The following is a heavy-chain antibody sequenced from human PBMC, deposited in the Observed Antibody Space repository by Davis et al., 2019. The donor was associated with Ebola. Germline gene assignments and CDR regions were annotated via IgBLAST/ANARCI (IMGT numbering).Heavy chain of an antibody. Sequence: MPSETLPLTCTASSGPVSDHYWAWIRQTPGKGLEWVGYVYYDGTTTYNPSLKSRVTISLDKSKNQFSLKLKSATAADTAMYYCARRVPMGNWFGPWGQGALVTVSS. J-gene: IGHJ5*02. V-gene: IGHV4-59*08. CDR3: ARRVPMGNWFGP. CDR1: SGPVSDHY. CDR2: VYYDGTT. D-gene: IGHD3-10*01.